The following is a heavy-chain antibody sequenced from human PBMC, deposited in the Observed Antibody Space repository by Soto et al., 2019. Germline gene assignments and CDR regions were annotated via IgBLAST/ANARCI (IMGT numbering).Heavy chain of an antibody. CDR2: ISYDGSNK. D-gene: IGHD6-6*01. Sequence: AGGSLRLSCAASGFTFSSYGMHWVRQAPGKGLEWVAVISYDGSNKYYADSVKGRFTISRDNSKNTLYLQMNSLRAEDTAVYYCAKEGSSSQYYYYGMDVWGQGTTVTVSS. J-gene: IGHJ6*02. V-gene: IGHV3-30*18. CDR3: AKEGSSSQYYYYGMDV. CDR1: GFTFSSYG.